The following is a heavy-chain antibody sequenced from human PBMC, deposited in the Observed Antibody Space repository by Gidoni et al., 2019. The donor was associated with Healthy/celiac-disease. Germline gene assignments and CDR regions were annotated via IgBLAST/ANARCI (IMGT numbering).Heavy chain of an antibody. CDR2: ISSSSSYT. J-gene: IGHJ6*02. Sequence: QVQLVESGGGLVKPGGSLRLSCAASGFTFSDYYMSWIRQAPGKGLEWVSYISSSSSYTNYADSVKGRFTISRDNAKNSLYLQMNSLRAEDTAVYYCARDDYGPNANTRSYYYYGMDVWGQGTTVTVSS. V-gene: IGHV3-11*06. D-gene: IGHD4-17*01. CDR3: ARDDYGPNANTRSYYYYGMDV. CDR1: GFTFSDYY.